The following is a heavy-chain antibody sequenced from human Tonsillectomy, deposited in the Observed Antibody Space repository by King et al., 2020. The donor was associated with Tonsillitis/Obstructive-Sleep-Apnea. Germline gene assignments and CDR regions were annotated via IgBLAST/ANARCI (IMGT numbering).Heavy chain of an antibody. CDR1: GFTFSSYS. D-gene: IGHD2-2*01. V-gene: IGHV3-48*02. Sequence: VQLVESGGGLVQPGGSLRLSCAASGFTFSSYSMNWVRQAPGKGLEWVSYISSSSSTIYYADSVKGRFTISRDNAKNSLYLQMNSLRDEDTAVYYCASDPSRYCSSTSCYAWFDPWGQGTLVTVSS. CDR3: ASDPSRYCSSTSCYAWFDP. J-gene: IGHJ5*02. CDR2: ISSSSSTI.